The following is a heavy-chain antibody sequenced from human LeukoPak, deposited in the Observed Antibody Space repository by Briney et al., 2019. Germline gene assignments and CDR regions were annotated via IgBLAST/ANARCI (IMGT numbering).Heavy chain of an antibody. D-gene: IGHD6-19*01. V-gene: IGHV3-64*01. J-gene: IGHJ4*02. CDR3: ARVGSGWTFDY. CDR2: ISSNGGST. CDR1: GFTFSSYA. Sequence: PGGSLRLSCAASGFTFSSYAMHWVRQAPGKGLEYVSAISSNGGSTYYANSVKGRFTISRDNSKNTLYFQMGSLRAEDMAVYYCARVGSGWTFDYWGQGTLVTVSS.